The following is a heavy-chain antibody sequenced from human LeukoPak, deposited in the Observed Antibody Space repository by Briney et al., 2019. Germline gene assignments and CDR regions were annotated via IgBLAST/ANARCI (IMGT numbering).Heavy chain of an antibody. Sequence: GGSLRLSCAASGFTFSSYGMHWVRQAPGKGLEWVAVISYDGSNKYYADSVKGRFTISRDNSKNTLYLQMNSLRAEDTAVHYCAKPERITMVRGVIISSPDYWGQGTLVTVSS. D-gene: IGHD3-10*01. CDR1: GFTFSSYG. V-gene: IGHV3-30*18. CDR3: AKPERITMVRGVIISSPDY. J-gene: IGHJ4*02. CDR2: ISYDGSNK.